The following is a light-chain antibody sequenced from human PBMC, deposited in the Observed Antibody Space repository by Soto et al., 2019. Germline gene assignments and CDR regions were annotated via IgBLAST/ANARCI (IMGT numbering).Light chain of an antibody. CDR3: QQYNSYPWT. Sequence: DVLMPHSPSTLSASVGDGVTITCRASHNIKNWLAWYQQKPGKAPNLLIYEASSLESGVPSRFGGSRSGTEFTLTISSLQPEDFATYYCQQYNSYPWTFGQGTKVDI. CDR2: EAS. J-gene: IGKJ1*01. CDR1: HNIKNW. V-gene: IGKV1-5*03.